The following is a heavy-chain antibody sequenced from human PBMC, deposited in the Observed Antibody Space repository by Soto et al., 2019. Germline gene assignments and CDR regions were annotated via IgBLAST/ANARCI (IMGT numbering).Heavy chain of an antibody. CDR2: IYYSGST. CDR1: GGSISSSSYY. CDR3: VRIAAAGTDWYFDL. D-gene: IGHD6-13*01. V-gene: IGHV4-39*01. Sequence: SETLSLTCTVSGGSISSSSYYWGWIRQPPGKGLEWIGSIYYSGSTYYNPSLKSRVTISVDTSKNKFSLKLSSVTAADTAVYYCVRIAAAGTDWYFDLWGRGTLVTVSS. J-gene: IGHJ2*01.